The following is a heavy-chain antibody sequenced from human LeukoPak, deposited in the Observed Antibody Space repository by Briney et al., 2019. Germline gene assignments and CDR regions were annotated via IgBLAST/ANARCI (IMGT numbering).Heavy chain of an antibody. J-gene: IGHJ3*02. CDR3: ARGPLVGGAIVSPSGDAFDI. CDR2: INPNSGGT. D-gene: IGHD3-16*02. Sequence: ASVKVSCKASGYTFTGYYMHWVRQAPGQGLEWMGWINPNSGGTNYAQKFQGRVTMTRDTSISTAYMELSRLRSDDTAVYYCARGPLVGGAIVSPSGDAFDIWGQGTMVTVSS. CDR1: GYTFTGYY. V-gene: IGHV1-2*02.